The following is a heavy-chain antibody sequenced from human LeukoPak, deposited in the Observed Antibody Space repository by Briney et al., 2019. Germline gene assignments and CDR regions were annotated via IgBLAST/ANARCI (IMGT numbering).Heavy chain of an antibody. J-gene: IGHJ4*02. CDR3: ATPGRDYYGSGSYYNLDY. D-gene: IGHD3-10*01. Sequence: GGSLRLSCAASGFTVSSNYMSWVRQAPGKGLEWVSVISGSGGSTYYADSVKGRFTISRDNSRNTLYLQMNSLRAEDTAVYYCATPGRDYYGSGSYYNLDYWGQGTLVAVSS. CDR2: ISGSGGST. CDR1: GFTVSSNY. V-gene: IGHV3-23*01.